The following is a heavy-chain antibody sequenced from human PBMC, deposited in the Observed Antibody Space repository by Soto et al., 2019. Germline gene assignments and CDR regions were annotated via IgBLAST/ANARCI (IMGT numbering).Heavy chain of an antibody. CDR2: ISYDGSNK. CDR1: GFTFSSYA. Sequence: QVQLVESGGGVVQPGRSLRLSCAASGFTFSSYAMHWVRQAPGKGLEWVAVISYDGSNKYYADSEKGRFTISRDNSKNTLYLQMNSLRAEDTAVYYCARDGPLSYSGSPHYNYYYYGMDVWGQGTTVTVSS. J-gene: IGHJ6*02. V-gene: IGHV3-30-3*01. D-gene: IGHD1-26*01. CDR3: ARDGPLSYSGSPHYNYYYYGMDV.